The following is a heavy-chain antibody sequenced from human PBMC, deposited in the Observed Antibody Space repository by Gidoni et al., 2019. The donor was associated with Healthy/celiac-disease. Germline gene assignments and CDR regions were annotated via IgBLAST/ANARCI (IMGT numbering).Heavy chain of an antibody. CDR1: GGTFSSYA. D-gene: IGHD3-10*01. CDR2: IIPIFGTA. V-gene: IGHV1-69*01. Sequence: QVQLVQSGAEVKKPGSSVKVSCKASGGTFSSYAISWVRQAPGQGLEWMGGIIPIFGTANYAQKFQGRVTITADESTSTAYMELSSLRSEDTAVYYCAREVGSDTMVRGGYDYGMDVWGQGTTVTVSS. J-gene: IGHJ6*02. CDR3: AREVGSDTMVRGGYDYGMDV.